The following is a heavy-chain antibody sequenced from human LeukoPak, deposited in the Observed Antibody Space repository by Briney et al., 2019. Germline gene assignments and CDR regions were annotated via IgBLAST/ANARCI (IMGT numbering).Heavy chain of an antibody. CDR2: ISSSSSTI. Sequence: PGGSLRLSCAASGFTFSSYSMHWVRQAPGKGLEWVSYISSSSSTIYYADSVKGRFTISRDNAKNSLYLQMNSLRAEDTAVYYCARDFYYDSSGYYSPREPYFDYWGQGTLVTVSS. CDR3: ARDFYYDSSGYYSPREPYFDY. J-gene: IGHJ4*02. CDR1: GFTFSSYS. D-gene: IGHD3-22*01. V-gene: IGHV3-48*01.